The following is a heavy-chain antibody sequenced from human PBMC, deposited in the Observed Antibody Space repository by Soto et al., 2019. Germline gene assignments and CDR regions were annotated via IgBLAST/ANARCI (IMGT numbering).Heavy chain of an antibody. Sequence: QVQLVESGGGVVQPGRSLRLSCAASGFTFSSYGMHWVRQAPGKGLEWVAVISYDGSNKYYADSVKGRFTISRDNSKNTLYRQMNSLRAEDTAVYYCAKDLTMVRGGYFDYWGQGTLVTVSS. CDR3: AKDLTMVRGGYFDY. V-gene: IGHV3-30*18. CDR1: GFTFSSYG. J-gene: IGHJ4*02. D-gene: IGHD3-10*01. CDR2: ISYDGSNK.